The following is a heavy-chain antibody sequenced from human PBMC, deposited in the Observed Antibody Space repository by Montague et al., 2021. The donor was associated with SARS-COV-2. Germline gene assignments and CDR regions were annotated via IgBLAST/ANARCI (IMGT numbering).Heavy chain of an antibody. V-gene: IGHV4-34*01. D-gene: IGHD6-19*01. CDR3: ARGRYSSGWYGQLNWFDL. CDR1: GGSFSGYY. Sequence: SETLSLTCAVYGGSFSGYYWSWIRQPPGKGLEWIGEINHSGSTNYNPSLKSRVTISVDTSKNQFSLKLSSVTAADTAVYYCARGRYSSGWYGQLNWFDLWGQGTLVTVSS. J-gene: IGHJ5*02. CDR2: INHSGST.